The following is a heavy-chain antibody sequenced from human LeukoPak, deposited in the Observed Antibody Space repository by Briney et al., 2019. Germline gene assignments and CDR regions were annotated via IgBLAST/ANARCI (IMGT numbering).Heavy chain of an antibody. V-gene: IGHV3-49*04. CDR3: TTYGSGRKFDY. CDR1: GLTFGDYA. J-gene: IGHJ4*02. CDR2: IRSKAYGGTT. Sequence: GGSLRLSCTASGLTFGDYAMSWVRQALGKGLEWVGLIRSKAYGGTTEYAASVKGRFTISRDDSTNTLYLQMNSLKSEDTAVYYCTTYGSGRKFDYWGQGILVTVSS. D-gene: IGHD3-10*01.